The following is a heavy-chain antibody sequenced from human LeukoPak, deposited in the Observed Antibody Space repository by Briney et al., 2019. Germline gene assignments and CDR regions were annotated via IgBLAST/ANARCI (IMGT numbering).Heavy chain of an antibody. D-gene: IGHD3-9*01. CDR3: ARDLDYDILTGAFDP. Sequence: PSETLSLTCTVSGGSISSYYWSWIRQPPGKGLEWIGYIYYSGSTNYNPSLKSRVTISVDTSKNQFSLKLSSVTAADTAVYYCARDLDYDILTGAFDPWGQGTLVTVSS. V-gene: IGHV4-59*01. CDR2: IYYSGST. J-gene: IGHJ5*02. CDR1: GGSISSYY.